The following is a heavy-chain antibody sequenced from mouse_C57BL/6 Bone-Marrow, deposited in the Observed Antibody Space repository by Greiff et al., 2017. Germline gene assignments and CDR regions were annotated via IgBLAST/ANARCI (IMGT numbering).Heavy chain of an antibody. V-gene: IGHV1-69*01. CDR2: IDPSDSYT. J-gene: IGHJ3*01. Sequence: QVQLQQPGAELVMPGASVKLSCKASGYTFTSYWMHWVKQRPGQGLEWIGEIDPSDSYTNYNQKLKGKSTLTVDKSSCPAYMQLSSLTSEDSAVYYCARKVYYYGSSSFAYWGQGTLVTVSA. D-gene: IGHD1-1*01. CDR3: ARKVYYYGSSSFAY. CDR1: GYTFTSYW.